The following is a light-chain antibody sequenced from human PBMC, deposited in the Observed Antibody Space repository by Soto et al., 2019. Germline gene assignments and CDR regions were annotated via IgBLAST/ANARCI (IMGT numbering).Light chain of an antibody. Sequence: EIVLTQSPGTLSLSPGERATLFCRASQSVSSSYLAWYQQKPGQAPRLLIYGASSRATGIPDRFSGSGSGTDFTLTISRLEPEDFAVYYCQQYGRSPRTFGQGTKVEIK. J-gene: IGKJ1*01. CDR2: GAS. CDR3: QQYGRSPRT. V-gene: IGKV3-20*01. CDR1: QSVSSSY.